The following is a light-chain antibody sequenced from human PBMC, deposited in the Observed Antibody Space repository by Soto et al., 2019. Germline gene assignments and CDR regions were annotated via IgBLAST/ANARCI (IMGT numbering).Light chain of an antibody. J-gene: IGKJ1*01. CDR2: DAS. Sequence: DTHMTQYPSTLSASVGDRVTITCRASQSISSWLAWYQQKPGKAPKLLIYDASSLESGVPSRFSGSGSGTEFTLTISSLQPDDFATYYCQQYNSYSRTFGQGTKVDIK. CDR3: QQYNSYSRT. V-gene: IGKV1-5*01. CDR1: QSISSW.